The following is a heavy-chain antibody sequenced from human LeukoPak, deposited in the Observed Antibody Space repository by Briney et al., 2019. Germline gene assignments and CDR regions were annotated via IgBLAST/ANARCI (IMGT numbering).Heavy chain of an antibody. CDR2: IIPIFGTA. CDR1: GYTFTSYG. J-gene: IGHJ4*02. V-gene: IGHV1-69*13. D-gene: IGHD5-24*01. CDR3: AREMATSLALDYFDY. Sequence: SVKVSCKASGYTFTSYGISWVRQAPGQGLEWMGGIIPIFGTANYAQKFQGRVTITADESTSTAYMELSSLRSEDTAVYYCAREMATSLALDYFDYWGQGTLVTVSS.